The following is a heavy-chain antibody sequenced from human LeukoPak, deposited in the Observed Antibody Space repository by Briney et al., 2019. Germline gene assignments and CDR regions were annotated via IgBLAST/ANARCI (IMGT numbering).Heavy chain of an antibody. CDR2: IYYSGST. CDR1: GGSISSSSYY. D-gene: IGHD6-13*01. CDR3: AGQTASSWYVIQH. J-gene: IGHJ1*01. Sequence: PSETLSLTCTVSGGSISSSSYYWGWIRQPPGKGLEWIGSIYYSGSTYYNPSLKSRVTISVDTSKNQFSLKLSSVTAADTAVYYCAGQTASSWYVIQHWGQGTLVTVS. V-gene: IGHV4-39*01.